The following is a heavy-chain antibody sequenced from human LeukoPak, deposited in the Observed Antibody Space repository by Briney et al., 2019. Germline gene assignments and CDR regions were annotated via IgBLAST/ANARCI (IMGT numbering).Heavy chain of an antibody. CDR1: GFTFSSYA. Sequence: AGRSLRLSCAASGFTFSSYAMHWVRQAPGKGLEWVAAISYDGSNKYYADSVKGRFTISRDNSKNTLYLQMNSLRAEDTAVYYCARSRYDYSNYVYYYYYMDVWGKGTTVTVSS. D-gene: IGHD4-11*01. CDR2: ISYDGSNK. V-gene: IGHV3-30*01. J-gene: IGHJ6*03. CDR3: ARSRYDYSNYVYYYYYMDV.